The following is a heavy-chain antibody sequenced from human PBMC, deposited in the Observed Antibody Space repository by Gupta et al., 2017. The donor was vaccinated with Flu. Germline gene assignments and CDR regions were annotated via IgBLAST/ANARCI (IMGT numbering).Heavy chain of an antibody. CDR3: ARLAGGSPLVEFDC. CDR2: INPSGGST. CDR1: GYTFTRYY. J-gene: IGHJ4*02. D-gene: IGHD2-21*01. V-gene: IGHV1-46*01. Sequence: QVQLVQSGAAVKKPGASVKVSCTASGYTFTRYYLHWVRQAPGQGLEWMGIINPSGGSTTYAQKFQGRVTMTRDTSTSTVYMELSSLRSEDTAVYYCARLAGGSPLVEFDCWGQGTLVTVSS.